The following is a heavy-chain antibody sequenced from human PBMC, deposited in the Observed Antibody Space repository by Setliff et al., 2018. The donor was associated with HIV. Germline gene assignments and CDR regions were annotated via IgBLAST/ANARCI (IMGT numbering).Heavy chain of an antibody. CDR1: GFTFSGSA. D-gene: IGHD3-16*01. Sequence: SLRLSCSASGFTFSGSALHWVRQASGKGLEWVGRIKTKPNDYATAHAASVKGRFTISRDDSQNTAYLQMNSLRTEDAAVYYCATAGGRSWFDPWGPGTLVTVSS. CDR2: IKTKPNDYAT. CDR3: ATAGGRSWFDP. V-gene: IGHV3-73*01. J-gene: IGHJ5*02.